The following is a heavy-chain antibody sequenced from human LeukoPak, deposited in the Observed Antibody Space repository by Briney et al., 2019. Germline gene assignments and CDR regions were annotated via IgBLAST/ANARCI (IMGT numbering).Heavy chain of an antibody. Sequence: SETLSLTCTVSGGSISSYYWSWIRQPAGKGLEWIGRIYTSGSTNYNPSLKSRVTMSVDTSKNQFSPKLSSVTAADTAVYYCARGRPDYDAFDIWGQGTMVTVSS. D-gene: IGHD6-6*01. V-gene: IGHV4-4*07. CDR2: IYTSGST. CDR1: GGSISSYY. CDR3: ARGRPDYDAFDI. J-gene: IGHJ3*02.